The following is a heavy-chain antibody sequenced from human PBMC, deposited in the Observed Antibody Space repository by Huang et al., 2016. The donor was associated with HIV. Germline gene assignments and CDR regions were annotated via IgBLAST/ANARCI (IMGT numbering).Heavy chain of an antibody. CDR2: ISTDGTIK. Sequence: QVQLVESGGGVVQPGRSLRLSCAASGFSFSSFAMHWNHQAPGKGLQWLAVISTDGTIKNYADSVRGRFTISRDNSKGTVYLQMNSLRPEDTAVYSCARTGSYYYGSGIYHFGDYWGQGTLVTVSS. CDR3: ARTGSYYYGSGIYHFGDY. CDR1: GFSFSSFA. V-gene: IGHV3-30*01. J-gene: IGHJ4*02. D-gene: IGHD3-10*01.